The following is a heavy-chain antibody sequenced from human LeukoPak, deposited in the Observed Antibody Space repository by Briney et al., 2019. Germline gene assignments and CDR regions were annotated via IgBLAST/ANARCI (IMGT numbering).Heavy chain of an antibody. CDR1: GFTFSSYG. J-gene: IGHJ3*02. Sequence: GGSLRLSCAASGFTFSSYGMHWVRQAPGKGLEWVAFIRYDGSNKYYADSVKGRFTISGDNSKNTLYLQMNSLRAEDTAVYYCAKYGDSSGYPGAFDIWGQGTMVTVSS. D-gene: IGHD3-22*01. V-gene: IGHV3-30*02. CDR3: AKYGDSSGYPGAFDI. CDR2: IRYDGSNK.